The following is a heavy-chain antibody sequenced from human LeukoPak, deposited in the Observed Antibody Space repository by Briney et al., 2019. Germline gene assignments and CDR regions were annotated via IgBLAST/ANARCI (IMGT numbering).Heavy chain of an antibody. CDR2: INPSGGST. J-gene: IGHJ4*02. Sequence: ASVKVSCKASGYTFTSYYMHWVRQAPGQGLEGMGIINPSGGSTSYAQKFQGRVTMTRDTSTSTVYMELSSLRSEDTAVYYCARVSDRLYYYDSSGGLDYWGQGTLVTVSS. CDR3: ARVSDRLYYYDSSGGLDY. D-gene: IGHD3-22*01. CDR1: GYTFTSYY. V-gene: IGHV1-46*01.